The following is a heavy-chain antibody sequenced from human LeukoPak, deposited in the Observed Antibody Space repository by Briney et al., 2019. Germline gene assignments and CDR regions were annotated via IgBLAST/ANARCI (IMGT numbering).Heavy chain of an antibody. J-gene: IGHJ6*03. CDR2: IYTSGST. D-gene: IGHD3-10*01. V-gene: IGHV4-61*02. CDR3: ARGSGGVPYYYYMDV. Sequence: SETLSLTCTVSGGSISSGSYYWSWIRQPAGKGLEWIGRIYTSGSTNYNPSLKSRVTISVDTSKNQFSLKLSSVTAADTAVYYCARGSGGVPYYYYMDVWGKGTTVTVSS. CDR1: GGSISSGSYY.